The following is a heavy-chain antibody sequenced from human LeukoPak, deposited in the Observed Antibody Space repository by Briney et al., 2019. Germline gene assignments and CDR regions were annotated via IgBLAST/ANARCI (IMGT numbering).Heavy chain of an antibody. CDR1: GGSLSSGGYC. Sequence: SQTLSLTCTASGGSLSSGGYCWSWLRQHPGRGRDYVGYIYDSGNTYYNPSLKSPVTIAVYTSKNQFSLKVRSVTGADPAVYYCARGIIGAIYFYYGMDVWGQGTTVTVSS. J-gene: IGHJ6*02. CDR3: ARGIIGAIYFYYGMDV. D-gene: IGHD3-16*02. CDR2: IYDSGNT. V-gene: IGHV4-31*01.